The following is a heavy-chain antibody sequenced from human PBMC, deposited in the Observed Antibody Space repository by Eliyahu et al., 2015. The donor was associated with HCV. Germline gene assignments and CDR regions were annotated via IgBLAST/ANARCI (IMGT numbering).Heavy chain of an antibody. J-gene: IGHJ6*02. CDR3: ARVRGGKKGYYYGMDV. V-gene: IGHV4-61*02. CDR1: GGSISSGSYY. CDR2: IYTSGST. D-gene: IGHD3-16*01. Sequence: QVQLQESGPGLVKPSQTLSLTCTVSGGSISSGSYYWSWIRQPAGKGLEWIGRIYTSGSTNYNPSLKSRVTISVDTSKNQFSLKLSSVTAADTAVYYCARVRGGKKGYYYGMDVWGQGTTVTVFS.